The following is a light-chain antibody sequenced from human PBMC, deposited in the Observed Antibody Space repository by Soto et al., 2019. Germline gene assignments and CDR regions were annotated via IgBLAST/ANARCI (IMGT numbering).Light chain of an antibody. J-gene: IGLJ1*01. CDR2: EVT. Sequence: QSVLTQPASVSGSPGQSITASCTGTSSDVGAYDYVSWYQHPPGKAPKLIIYEVTNRPSGGSNRFSGSKSGNTASLTISGLKAEDEADYYCNAYTRSTKSVFGAGTKVTVL. V-gene: IGLV2-14*01. CDR3: NAYTRSTKSV. CDR1: SSDVGAYDY.